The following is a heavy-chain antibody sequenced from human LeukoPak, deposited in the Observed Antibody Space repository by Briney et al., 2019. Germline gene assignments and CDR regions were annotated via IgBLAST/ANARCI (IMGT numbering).Heavy chain of an antibody. CDR3: AKSPYYYGSEIYGMDV. Sequence: SETLSLTCTVSGGSISSYYWSWIRQPAGKGLEWIGRIYTSGSTNYNPSLKSRVTMSVDTSKNQFSLKLSSVTAADTAVYYCAKSPYYYGSEIYGMDVWGQGPRSPSP. V-gene: IGHV4-4*07. CDR1: GGSISSYY. CDR2: IYTSGST. D-gene: IGHD3-10*01. J-gene: IGHJ6*02.